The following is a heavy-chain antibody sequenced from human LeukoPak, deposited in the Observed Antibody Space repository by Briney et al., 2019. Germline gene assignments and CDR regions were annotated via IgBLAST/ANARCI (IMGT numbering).Heavy chain of an antibody. D-gene: IGHD1-26*01. CDR1: GYSISSGYY. CDR2: IYHSGST. V-gene: IGHV4-38-2*01. J-gene: IGHJ5*02. CDR3: ASLPVERWFDP. Sequence: SETLSLTCAVSGYSISSGYYWGWIRQPPGKGLEWIGSIYHSGSTYYNPSLKSRVTISVDASKNQFSLKLSSVTAADTAVYYCASLPVERWFDPWGQGTLVTVSS.